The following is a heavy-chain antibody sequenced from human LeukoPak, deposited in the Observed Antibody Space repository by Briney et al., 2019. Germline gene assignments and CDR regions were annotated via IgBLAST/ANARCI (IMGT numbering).Heavy chain of an antibody. D-gene: IGHD3-10*01. V-gene: IGHV3-23*01. CDR3: ANTVVRGVIKYYFDY. CDR2: ISGSGGGT. J-gene: IGHJ4*02. Sequence: GGSLRLSCAASGFTFSSYAMSWVRQAPGKGLAWVSAISGSGGGTYYADSVKGRFTISRDNSKNTLYLQMNSLRAEDTAVYYCANTVVRGVIKYYFDYWGQGTLVTVSS. CDR1: GFTFSSYA.